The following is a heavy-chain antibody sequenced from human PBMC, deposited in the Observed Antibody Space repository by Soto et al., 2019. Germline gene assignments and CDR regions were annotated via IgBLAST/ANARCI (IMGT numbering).Heavy chain of an antibody. V-gene: IGHV2-5*02. D-gene: IGHD6-19*01. CDR1: GFSLSSTALG. Sequence: QITLKESGPPLVKPTQTLTLTCTFSGFSLSSTALGVNWIRQPPGKALEWLALIYWDDDNQYSPSLKSRLTITKDTSKNQVVLTMTNMDPVDTATYYCAHGRGWLSDYWGQGTLVTVSS. CDR3: AHGRGWLSDY. J-gene: IGHJ4*02. CDR2: IYWDDDN.